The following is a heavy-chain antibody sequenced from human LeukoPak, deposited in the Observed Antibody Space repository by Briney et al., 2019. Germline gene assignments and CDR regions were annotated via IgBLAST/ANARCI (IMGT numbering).Heavy chain of an antibody. J-gene: IGHJ4*02. CDR2: TWYDGSKQ. D-gene: IGHD6-13*01. CDR3: GRWGVEAGIDD. Sequence: GRSLSLSCAASGFALRSYGMHWVRQAPGKGLEWVAITWYDGSKQYYADTVKGRFTISRDNSKNTLFLQMNSLRAEDTAVYYCGRWGVEAGIDDWGQGTLVIVSS. V-gene: IGHV3-33*01. CDR1: GFALRSYG.